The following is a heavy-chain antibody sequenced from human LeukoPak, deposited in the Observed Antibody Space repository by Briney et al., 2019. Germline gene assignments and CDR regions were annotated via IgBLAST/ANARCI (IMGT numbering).Heavy chain of an antibody. V-gene: IGHV3-7*01. CDR2: LWPDGSEV. D-gene: IGHD4-11*01. Sequence: GGSLRLSCAASGFTFSSYWMSWVRQAPGKGLEWVATLWPDGSEVHYMDSVKGRFTISRDNAENSLYLQMNSLRVDDTAVYYCAKLLGRVTTYDYWGQGTLVTVSS. CDR1: GFTFSSYW. J-gene: IGHJ4*02. CDR3: AKLLGRVTTYDY.